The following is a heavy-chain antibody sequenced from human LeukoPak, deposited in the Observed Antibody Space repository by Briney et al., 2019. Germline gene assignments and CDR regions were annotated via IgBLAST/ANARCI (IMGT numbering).Heavy chain of an antibody. CDR1: GFTFSSYG. J-gene: IGHJ5*02. Sequence: GGSLRLSCAASGFTFSSYGMHWVRQAPGKGLEWVAFIRYDGSNKYYADSVKGRFTISRDNAKNSLYLQMNSLRAEDTAVYYCARDVYGSGSYYNWFDPWGQGTLVTVSS. CDR2: IRYDGSNK. CDR3: ARDVYGSGSYYNWFDP. V-gene: IGHV3-30*02. D-gene: IGHD3-10*01.